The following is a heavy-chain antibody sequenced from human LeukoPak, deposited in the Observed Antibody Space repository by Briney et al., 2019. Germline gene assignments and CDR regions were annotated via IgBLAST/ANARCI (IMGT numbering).Heavy chain of an antibody. CDR1: GGSISSGGYS. D-gene: IGHD3-3*01. Sequence: SQTLSLTCAVSGGSISSGGYSWSWIRQPPGKGLEWIGYIYHSGSTYYNPSLKSRVTISVDRSKNQFSLKLSSVTAADTAVYYCARQTRFLEWLLSDAFDIWGQGTMVTVSS. V-gene: IGHV4-30-2*01. CDR3: ARQTRFLEWLLSDAFDI. J-gene: IGHJ3*02. CDR2: IYHSGST.